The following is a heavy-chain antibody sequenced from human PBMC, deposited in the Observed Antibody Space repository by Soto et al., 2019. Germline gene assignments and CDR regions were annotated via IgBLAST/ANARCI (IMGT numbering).Heavy chain of an antibody. Sequence: GGSLRLSCAASGFTFSSYAMHWVRQAPGKGLEWVAVISYDGSNKYYADSVKGRFTISRDNSKNTLYLQMNSLRAEDTAVYYCAREADYYDSSGYYDYWGQGTLVTVSS. CDR2: ISYDGSNK. J-gene: IGHJ4*02. CDR3: AREADYYDSSGYYDY. CDR1: GFTFSSYA. V-gene: IGHV3-30-3*01. D-gene: IGHD3-22*01.